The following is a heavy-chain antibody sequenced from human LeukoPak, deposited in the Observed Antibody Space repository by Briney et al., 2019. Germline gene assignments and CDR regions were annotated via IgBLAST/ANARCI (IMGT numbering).Heavy chain of an antibody. Sequence: GGSLRLSCAASGFTFNDYYMSWIRQAPGKGLEWVSYISSSSSYTIYADSVKGRFAISRDNAKNSLYLQMSSLRAEDTAIYYCVRLKYGSPQHWGQGTLVTVSS. CDR3: VRLKYGSPQH. CDR2: ISSSSSYT. V-gene: IGHV3-11*06. J-gene: IGHJ1*01. D-gene: IGHD1-26*01. CDR1: GFTFNDYY.